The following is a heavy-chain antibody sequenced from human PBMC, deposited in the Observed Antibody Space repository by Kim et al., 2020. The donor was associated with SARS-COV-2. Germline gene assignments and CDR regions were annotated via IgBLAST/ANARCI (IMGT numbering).Heavy chain of an antibody. J-gene: IGHJ3*02. Sequence: GGSLRLSCAASGFTFSTFAMSWVRQAPGKGLEWVSTISGRDVTTYYAESVKGRLIISRDNSKNTFYLQMNSLRAEDTAIYYCAKGTSGWSDDAFDIWGQGTMVTVSS. CDR1: GFTFSTFA. CDR3: AKGTSGWSDDAFDI. CDR2: ISGRDVTT. D-gene: IGHD6-19*01. V-gene: IGHV3-23*01.